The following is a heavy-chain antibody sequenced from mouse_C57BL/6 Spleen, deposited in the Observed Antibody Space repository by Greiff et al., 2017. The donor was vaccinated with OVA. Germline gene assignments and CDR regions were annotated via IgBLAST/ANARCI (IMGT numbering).Heavy chain of an antibody. Sequence: EVKLVESGGGLVKPGGSLKLSCAASGFTFSSYAMSWVRQTPEKRLEWVATISDGGSYTYYPDNVKGRFTISRDNAKNNLYLQMSHLKSEDTAMYYCARAPPFTTVVAGPFDYWGQGTTLTVSS. J-gene: IGHJ2*01. CDR3: ARAPPFTTVVAGPFDY. CDR2: ISDGGSYT. CDR1: GFTFSSYA. D-gene: IGHD1-1*01. V-gene: IGHV5-4*03.